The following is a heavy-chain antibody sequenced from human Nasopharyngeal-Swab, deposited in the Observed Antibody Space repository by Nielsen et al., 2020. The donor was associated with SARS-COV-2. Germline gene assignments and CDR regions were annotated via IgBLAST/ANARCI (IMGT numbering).Heavy chain of an antibody. CDR3: ARVSNSRELDY. CDR1: GFTFSSYG. D-gene: IGHD3-10*01. Sequence: GESLKISCAASGFTFSSYGMHWVRQAPGKGLEWVAVIWYDGSNKYYADSVKGRFTISRDNSKNTLYLQMNSLRAEDTAVYYCARVSNSRELDYWGQGTLVTVSS. J-gene: IGHJ4*02. V-gene: IGHV3-33*01. CDR2: IWYDGSNK.